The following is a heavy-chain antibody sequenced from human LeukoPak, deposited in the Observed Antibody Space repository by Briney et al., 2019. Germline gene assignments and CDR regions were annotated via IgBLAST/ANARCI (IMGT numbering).Heavy chain of an antibody. Sequence: GGSLRLSCAASGFTFSSYAMNWVRQAPGMGLEWVSGISGSGSNTYYADSVMGRFTISRDNSKNTLYLQMNSLRAEDTAVYYCAKDVLSGTYYYFDQWGQGTMVTVSS. CDR1: GFTFSSYA. D-gene: IGHD1-26*01. V-gene: IGHV3-23*01. J-gene: IGHJ4*02. CDR3: AKDVLSGTYYYFDQ. CDR2: ISGSGSNT.